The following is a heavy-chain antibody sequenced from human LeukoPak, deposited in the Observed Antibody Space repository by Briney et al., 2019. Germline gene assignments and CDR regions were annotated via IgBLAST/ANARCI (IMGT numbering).Heavy chain of an antibody. CDR3: ARDRDWSFDY. Sequence: GGSLRLSCAASGFSFSEYSMNWVRQAPGKGLEWVSNIRGSSSAMNYADSVKGRFTISRDNAKNSLYLEMSSPRAEDTAVYYCARDRDWSFDYWGQGTLVTVSS. CDR1: GFSFSEYS. V-gene: IGHV3-48*04. J-gene: IGHJ4*02. CDR2: IRGSSSAM. D-gene: IGHD3-9*01.